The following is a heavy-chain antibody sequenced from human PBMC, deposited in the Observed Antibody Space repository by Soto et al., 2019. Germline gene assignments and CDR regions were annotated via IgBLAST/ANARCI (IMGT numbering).Heavy chain of an antibody. CDR1: GFTFSSYW. D-gene: IGHD6-13*01. Sequence: PGGSLRLSCAASGFTFSSYWMHWVRQAPGKGLVWVSRINSDGSSTSYADSVKGRFTISRDNAKNTLYLQMNSLRAEDTAVYYCARGDSSSVYYYYYGMDVWGQGTTVTVSS. V-gene: IGHV3-74*01. J-gene: IGHJ6*02. CDR2: INSDGSST. CDR3: ARGDSSSVYYYYYGMDV.